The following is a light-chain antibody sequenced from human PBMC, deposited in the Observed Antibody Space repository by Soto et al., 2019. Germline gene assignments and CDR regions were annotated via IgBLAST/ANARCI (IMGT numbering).Light chain of an antibody. CDR1: QSISNY. J-gene: IGKJ1*01. V-gene: IGKV1-5*03. CDR2: KAS. CDR3: QQYNSYSWM. Sequence: DIQMTQSPSTLSASVGDRVTIACRASQSISNYLAWYQQKPGKAPKLLIYKASSLESGVPSRFSGSGSGTEFTLTISSLQPVDFATYYCQQYNSYSWMFGQGTKVEIK.